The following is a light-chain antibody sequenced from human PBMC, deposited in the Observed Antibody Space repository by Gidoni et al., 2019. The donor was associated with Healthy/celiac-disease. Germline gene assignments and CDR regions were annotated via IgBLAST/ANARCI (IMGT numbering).Light chain of an antibody. CDR2: GAS. V-gene: IGKV3-15*01. J-gene: IGKJ2*01. CDR3: QQYNNWPYT. CDR1: QSVSSN. Sequence: EIVMTQSPATLSVSPGERATLSCRASQSVSSNLAWYQQKPGQAPRLLICGASARATGIPARFSGSGSGTEFTLTISSRQSEDFAVYYCQQYNNWPYTFGQXTKLEIK.